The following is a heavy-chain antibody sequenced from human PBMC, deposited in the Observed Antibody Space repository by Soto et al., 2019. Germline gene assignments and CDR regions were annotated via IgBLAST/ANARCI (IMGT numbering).Heavy chain of an antibody. CDR2: ISGSGGST. J-gene: IGHJ4*02. V-gene: IGHV3-23*01. CDR3: AKDDRITMVRGVSDY. D-gene: IGHD3-10*01. Sequence: GGSLRLSCAASGFTCSSYAMSWVRQAPGKGLEWVSAISGSGGSTYYADSVKGRFTISRDNSKNTLYLQMNSLRAEDTAVYYCAKDDRITMVRGVSDYWGQGTLVTVSS. CDR1: GFTCSSYA.